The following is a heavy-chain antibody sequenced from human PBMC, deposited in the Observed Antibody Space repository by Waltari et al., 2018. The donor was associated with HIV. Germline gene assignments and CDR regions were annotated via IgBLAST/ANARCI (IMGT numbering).Heavy chain of an antibody. D-gene: IGHD4-17*01. V-gene: IGHV3-21*06. CDR2: ISRSSDYI. CDR1: GFHLGRYA. CDR3: TATVTTRGTFDY. J-gene: IGHJ4*02. Sequence: EVQLVESWGGLAKPGGPRRLSCAASGFHLGRYAMNWVRQAPGKGLEWIAYISRSSDYIYYADSVKGRFIISRDNAKNSVFLDMNNMRDVDTAVYYCTATVTTRGTFDYWGQGTMVPVS.